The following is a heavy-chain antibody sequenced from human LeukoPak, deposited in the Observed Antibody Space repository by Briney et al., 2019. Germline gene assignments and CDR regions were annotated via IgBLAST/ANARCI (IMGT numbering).Heavy chain of an antibody. Sequence: SQTLSLTCTVSGDSITNGSYYWSWIRQPAGKGLEWIGRLYIRGSTNYSPSLKSRVTISADRSKNQPSLSLRSVTAADTGVYFCARAATGNYHSDSWGQGTLVTVSS. CDR3: ARAATGNYHSDS. J-gene: IGHJ4*02. D-gene: IGHD1-7*01. CDR2: LYIRGST. V-gene: IGHV4-61*02. CDR1: GDSITNGSYY.